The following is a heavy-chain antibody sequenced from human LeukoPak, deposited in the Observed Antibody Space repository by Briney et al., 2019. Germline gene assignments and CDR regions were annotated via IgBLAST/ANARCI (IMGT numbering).Heavy chain of an antibody. V-gene: IGHV3-33*01. CDR2: IWNDGSNK. CDR3: ARSYYYGSGSYYTFDP. D-gene: IGHD3-10*01. Sequence: GSLRLSCAASGFTFSSYGMHWVRQAPGKGLGWVALIWNDGSNKYYADSVKGRFTISRDNSKNTLYLQMNSLRAEDTAVYYCARSYYYGSGSYYTFDPWGQGTLATVSS. CDR1: GFTFSSYG. J-gene: IGHJ5*02.